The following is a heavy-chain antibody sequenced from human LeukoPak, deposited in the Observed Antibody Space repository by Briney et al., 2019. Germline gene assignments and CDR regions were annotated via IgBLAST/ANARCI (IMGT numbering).Heavy chain of an antibody. D-gene: IGHD3-3*01. CDR1: GLTSGIYA. J-gene: IGHJ4*02. CDR3: ARDLITYDFWSGYYTPMDY. CDR2: ISSSSSTI. V-gene: IGHV3-48*01. Sequence: PGGSLSLSCAASGLTSGIYAMSWVRQAPGKGLEWVSYISSSSSTIYYADSVKGRFTISRDNAKNSLYLQMNSLRAEDTAVYYCARDLITYDFWSGYYTPMDYWGQGTLVTVSS.